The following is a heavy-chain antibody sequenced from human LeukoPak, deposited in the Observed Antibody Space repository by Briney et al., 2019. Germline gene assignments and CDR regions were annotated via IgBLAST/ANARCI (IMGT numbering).Heavy chain of an antibody. Sequence: ASVKVSCKASGYTFTAYYIHWVRQAPGQGLEWMGWISPNSGGTDFAQKFQGRVTMTSDASINTAYMELSSLTSDDTAIYYCARDVPQMLPFDYWGQGTLVTVSS. CDR1: GYTFTAYY. D-gene: IGHD2-2*01. CDR2: ISPNSGGT. CDR3: ARDVPQMLPFDY. J-gene: IGHJ4*02. V-gene: IGHV1-2*02.